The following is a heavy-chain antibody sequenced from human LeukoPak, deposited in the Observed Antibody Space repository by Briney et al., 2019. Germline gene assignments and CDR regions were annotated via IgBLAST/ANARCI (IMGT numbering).Heavy chain of an antibody. CDR1: GFTFSSYA. D-gene: IGHD5-12*01. CDR3: ARDPGYSGYVYSLDY. J-gene: IGHJ4*02. V-gene: IGHV3-23*01. CDR2: ISGSGGST. Sequence: GGSLRLSCAASGFTFSSYAMSWVRQAPGKGLEWVSAISGSGGSTYYADSVKGRFTVSRDNAKNSLYLQMNSLRAEDTALYYCARDPGYSGYVYSLDYWGQGILLTVSS.